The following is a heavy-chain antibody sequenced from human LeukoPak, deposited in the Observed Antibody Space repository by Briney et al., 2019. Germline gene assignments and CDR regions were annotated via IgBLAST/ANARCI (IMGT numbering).Heavy chain of an antibody. Sequence: SQTLSLTCTVSGGSISSGSYYWSWIRQPAGKGLEWIGRIYTSGSTNYNPSLKTRVTISVHTSKNQFSLKLSSVTAADTAVYYCATTVDYGFYFDYWGQGTLVTVSS. J-gene: IGHJ4*02. CDR3: ATTVDYGFYFDY. D-gene: IGHD3-3*01. CDR1: GGSISSGSYY. V-gene: IGHV4-61*02. CDR2: IYTSGST.